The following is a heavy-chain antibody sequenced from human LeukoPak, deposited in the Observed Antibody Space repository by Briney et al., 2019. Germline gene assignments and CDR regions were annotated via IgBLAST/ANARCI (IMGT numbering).Heavy chain of an antibody. Sequence: SGGSLRLSCAASGFTVSSNYMSWVRQAPGKGLEWVSAISGSGGSTYYADSVKGRFTISRDNSKNTLYLQMNSLRAEDTAVYYCAKGRFGPTYYYGMDVWGQGTTVTVSS. CDR2: ISGSGGST. V-gene: IGHV3-23*01. CDR3: AKGRFGPTYYYGMDV. CDR1: GFTVSSNY. D-gene: IGHD3-10*01. J-gene: IGHJ6*02.